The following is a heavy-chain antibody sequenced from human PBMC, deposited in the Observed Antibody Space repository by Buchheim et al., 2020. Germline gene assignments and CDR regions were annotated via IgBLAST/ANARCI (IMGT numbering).Heavy chain of an antibody. V-gene: IGHV3-11*01. CDR2: ISSSGSTI. J-gene: IGHJ6*02. CDR3: ARYCSSTSCYEGGWGNYYYYGMDV. CDR1: GFTFSDYY. D-gene: IGHD2-2*01. Sequence: QVQLVESGGGLVKPGGSLRLSCAASGFTFSDYYMSWIRQAPGKGLEWVSYISSSGSTIYYADSVKGRFTISRDNAKNSLYLQMNSLRAEDTAVYYCARYCSSTSCYEGGWGNYYYYGMDVWGQGTT.